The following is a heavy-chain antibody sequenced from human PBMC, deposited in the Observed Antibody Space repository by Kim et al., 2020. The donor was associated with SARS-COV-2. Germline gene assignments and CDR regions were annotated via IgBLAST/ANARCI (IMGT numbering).Heavy chain of an antibody. Sequence: SETLSLTCTVSGGSISSSSYYWGWIHQPPGKGLEWIGSIYYSWSTYYNPSLKSRVTISVDTSKNQFSLKLSSVTAADTAVYYCARPNGSIKRAFDIWGQGTMVTVSS. J-gene: IGHJ3*02. V-gene: IGHV4-39*01. D-gene: IGHD2-15*01. CDR3: ARPNGSIKRAFDI. CDR1: GGSISSSSYY. CDR2: IYYSWST.